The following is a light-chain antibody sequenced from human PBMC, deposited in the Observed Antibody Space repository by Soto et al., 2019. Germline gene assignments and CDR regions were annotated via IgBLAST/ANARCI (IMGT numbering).Light chain of an antibody. CDR2: DAS. CDR1: QSISSW. CDR3: QLYSVYSSWT. J-gene: IGKJ1*01. Sequence: DIQLTQSPSVLSASGGDTVTITCRASQSISSWLAWYQQKPGKAPKLLIYDASSLESGVPSRFSGSGSGKEFTLTISSLQTEDFATHYCQLYSVYSSWTFGQGTKVDIK. V-gene: IGKV1-5*01.